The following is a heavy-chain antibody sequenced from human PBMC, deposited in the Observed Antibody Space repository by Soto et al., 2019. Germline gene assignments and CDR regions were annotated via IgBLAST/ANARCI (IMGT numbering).Heavy chain of an antibody. D-gene: IGHD5-12*01. CDR2: ISYDGSNK. Sequence: PGGSLGLSCAASGFTFSSYGMHWVRQAPGKGLEWVAVISYDGSNKYYADSVKGRFTISRDNSKNTLYLQMNSLRAEDTAVYYCAKDLRQRVATISYDAFDIWGQGTMVTVSS. J-gene: IGHJ3*02. CDR3: AKDLRQRVATISYDAFDI. CDR1: GFTFSSYG. V-gene: IGHV3-30*18.